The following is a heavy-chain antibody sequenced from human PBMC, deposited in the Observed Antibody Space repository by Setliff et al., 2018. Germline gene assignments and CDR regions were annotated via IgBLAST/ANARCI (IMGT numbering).Heavy chain of an antibody. CDR2: INKDGSER. D-gene: IGHD1-26*01. CDR3: ATVGAAPDF. J-gene: IGHJ4*02. Sequence: AGSLRLSCVASGLIFSNNWMSWVRQAPGKGLEWVTNINKDGSERNYVDSVKGRFTISRDNAKNSVYLQMNSLRADDTAVYYCATVGAAPDFWGQGTLVTVSS. V-gene: IGHV3-7*03. CDR1: GLIFSNNW.